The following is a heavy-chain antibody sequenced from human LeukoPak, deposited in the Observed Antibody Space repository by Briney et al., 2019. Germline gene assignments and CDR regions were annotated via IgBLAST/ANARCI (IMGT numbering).Heavy chain of an antibody. D-gene: IGHD3-10*01. CDR1: GFTVSTNY. Sequence: GGSLRLSCAASGFTVSTNYMSWVRQPAGKGLEWLSVIYTGGTTFYADSVKGRFTISRGNSTNTLYLQMNSLRADDTAVDYCTKLKGWYGEGYCDHWGQGTLVTVSS. V-gene: IGHV3-53*01. CDR2: IYTGGTT. J-gene: IGHJ4*02. CDR3: TKLKGWYGEGYCDH.